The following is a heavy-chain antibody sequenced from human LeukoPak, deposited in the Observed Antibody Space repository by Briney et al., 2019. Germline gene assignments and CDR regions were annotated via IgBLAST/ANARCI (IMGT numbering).Heavy chain of an antibody. CDR3: AMTKVVVGPYDAFDI. J-gene: IGHJ3*02. CDR2: MYTSGST. CDR1: GGPISSGSYS. Sequence: PSQTLSLTCTVSGGPISSGSYSWTWIRQPAGKGLEWIGRMYTSGSTKYNPSPKSRVTISVDMSKNQISLKLSSVTAADTAVYYCAMTKVVVGPYDAFDIWGQGTMVTVSS. V-gene: IGHV4-61*02. D-gene: IGHD4-23*01.